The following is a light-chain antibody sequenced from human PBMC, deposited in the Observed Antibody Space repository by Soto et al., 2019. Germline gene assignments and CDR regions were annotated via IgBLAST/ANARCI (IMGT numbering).Light chain of an antibody. CDR1: QNINNY. CDR2: DAF. CDR3: QQRNNWVT. J-gene: IGKJ4*01. V-gene: IGKV3-11*01. Sequence: EVVLTQSPVTLSLSPGERATLSCRASQNINNYLAWYQQKPGQPHRLLIYDAFNRATGIPARFSGSGSGTDFILNISSLEPEDFGVYYCQQRNNWVTFGGGTKVEIK.